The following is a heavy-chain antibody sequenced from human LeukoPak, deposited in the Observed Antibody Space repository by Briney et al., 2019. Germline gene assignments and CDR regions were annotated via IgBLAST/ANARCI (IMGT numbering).Heavy chain of an antibody. Sequence: GESLKISCEGSGYMFSNNWIGWVGQLPGKGLEGMEIIYLGDSDNTYSPSFQGQATISADTSINTAYEQWTSLMAADTAMYYSASTDPRHDGFDRWGPGTKVTVSS. CDR2: IYLGDSDN. CDR1: GYMFSNNW. CDR3: ASTDPRHDGFDR. V-gene: IGHV5-51*01. J-gene: IGHJ3*01. D-gene: IGHD4-17*01.